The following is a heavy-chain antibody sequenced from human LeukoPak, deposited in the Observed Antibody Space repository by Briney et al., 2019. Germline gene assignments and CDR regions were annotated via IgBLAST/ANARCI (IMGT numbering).Heavy chain of an antibody. V-gene: IGHV3-23*01. CDR2: IDGSGAGT. Sequence: PGGSLRLSCAASGFTFSTFAMTWVRQGPGKGLEWVSSIDGSGAGTYYADSVKGRFSISRDNSKSTLYLQMNSLRAEDTAVYYCARQSGSWPYDAFDIWGQGTMVTVSS. CDR1: GFTFSTFA. D-gene: IGHD6-13*01. J-gene: IGHJ3*02. CDR3: ARQSGSWPYDAFDI.